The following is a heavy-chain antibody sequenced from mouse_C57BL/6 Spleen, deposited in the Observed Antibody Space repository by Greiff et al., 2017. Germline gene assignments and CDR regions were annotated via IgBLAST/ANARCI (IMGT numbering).Heavy chain of an antibody. CDR1: GYTFTSYW. Sequence: QVQLQQPGAELVMPGASVKLSCKASGYTFTSYWLHWVKQRPGQGLAWIGEIDPSASYTNSNQKFKGKSTFTVDKSSSTAYMQRSSLTSEDSAVYYCARGGGGPFDDGGQGSTLTGSS. J-gene: IGHJ2*01. V-gene: IGHV1-69*01. D-gene: IGHD1-1*02. CDR3: ARGGGGPFDD. CDR2: IDPSASYT.